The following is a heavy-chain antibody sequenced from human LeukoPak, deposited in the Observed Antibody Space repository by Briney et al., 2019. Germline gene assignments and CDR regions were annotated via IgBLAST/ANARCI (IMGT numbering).Heavy chain of an antibody. CDR3: ARDFYGDYYRPHYFDY. CDR1: GGSISSYY. Sequence: SETLSLTCTVSGGSISSYYWSWIRQPPGKGLEWIGYIYYSGSTNYNPSLKSRVTISVDTSKNQFSLKLSPVTAADTAVYYCARDFYGDYYRPHYFDYWGQGTLVTVSS. CDR2: IYYSGST. V-gene: IGHV4-59*12. J-gene: IGHJ4*02. D-gene: IGHD4-17*01.